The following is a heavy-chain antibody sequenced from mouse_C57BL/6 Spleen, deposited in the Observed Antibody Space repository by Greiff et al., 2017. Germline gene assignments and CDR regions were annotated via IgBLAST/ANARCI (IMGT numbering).Heavy chain of an antibody. CDR3: ASWCNSSMDY. V-gene: IGHV1-39*01. J-gene: IGHJ4*01. Sequence: VQLQQSGPELVKPGASVKISCKASGYSFTDYNMNWVKQSNGQSLEWIGVINPNYGTTSYNQKFKGKATLTVDPSSSTAYMQLNSLTSEDSSVYYCASWCNSSMDYWGQGTSVTGSS. D-gene: IGHD2-1*01. CDR2: INPNYGTT. CDR1: GYSFTDYN.